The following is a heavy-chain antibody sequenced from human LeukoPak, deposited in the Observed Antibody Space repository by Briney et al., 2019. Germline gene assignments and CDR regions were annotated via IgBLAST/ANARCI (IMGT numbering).Heavy chain of an antibody. V-gene: IGHV4-34*01. CDR1: GGSFSGYY. D-gene: IGHD2-15*01. CDR2: INHSGST. Sequence: SETLSLTCAVYGGSFSGYYWSWIRQPPGTGLEWIGEINHSGSTNYNPSLKSRVTISVDTSKNQFSLKLSSVTAADTAVYYCARAVAVVAESTCFDYWGQGTLVTVSS. J-gene: IGHJ4*02. CDR3: ARAVAVVAESTCFDY.